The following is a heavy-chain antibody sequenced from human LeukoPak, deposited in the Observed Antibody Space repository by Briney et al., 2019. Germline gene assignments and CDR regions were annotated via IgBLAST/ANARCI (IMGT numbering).Heavy chain of an antibody. Sequence: ASVKASCKASGYTFTSYYMHWVRQAPGQGLEWMGIINPSGGSTSYAQKFQGRVTMTRDTSTSTVYMELSSLRSEDTAVYYCARDRDSSGWINWFDPWGQGTLVTVSS. CDR2: INPSGGST. J-gene: IGHJ5*02. CDR1: GYTFTSYY. D-gene: IGHD6-19*01. V-gene: IGHV1-46*01. CDR3: ARDRDSSGWINWFDP.